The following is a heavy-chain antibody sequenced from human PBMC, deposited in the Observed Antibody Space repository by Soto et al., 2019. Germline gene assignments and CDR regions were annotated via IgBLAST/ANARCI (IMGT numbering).Heavy chain of an antibody. V-gene: IGHV3-23*01. Sequence: EVQLLESGGGLVQPGGSLRLSCEASGFTFTSYALSWVRQSPGKGLEWVSAISRTGENTHYADSVKGRFTISRDNSRTTLYLQMNSPRAEATAVYYCVKLRTDWVNDAFEMWGQGTMVTVSS. J-gene: IGHJ3*02. CDR3: VKLRTDWVNDAFEM. CDR2: ISRTGENT. CDR1: GFTFTSYA. D-gene: IGHD3-9*01.